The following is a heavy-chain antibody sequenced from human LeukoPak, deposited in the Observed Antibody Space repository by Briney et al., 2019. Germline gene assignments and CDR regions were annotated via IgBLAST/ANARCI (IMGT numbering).Heavy chain of an antibody. V-gene: IGHV1-2*02. D-gene: IGHD2-15*01. CDR1: GYTFTGYY. Sequence: ASVKVSCKAYGYTFTGYYMHWVRQAPGQGLEWMGWINPNSGGANYAQKFQGRVTMTRDTSISTVYMELSRLRSDDTAVYYCARDAPCSGGSCLDYWGQGTLVTVSS. CDR3: ARDAPCSGGSCLDY. CDR2: INPNSGGA. J-gene: IGHJ4*02.